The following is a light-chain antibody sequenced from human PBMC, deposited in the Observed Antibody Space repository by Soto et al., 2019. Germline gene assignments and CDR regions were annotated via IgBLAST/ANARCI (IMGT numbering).Light chain of an antibody. CDR1: SSDVGGYNY. CDR3: TSYTSSSTLDV. J-gene: IGLJ1*01. Sequence: QSVLTQPASVSGSPGQSITISCTGTSSDVGGYNYVSWYQQHPGKAPKLMIYEVTNRPSGVSDRFSGSKSGHTASLTISGLQSGDEADYFCTSYTSSSTLDVFGTGTKV. V-gene: IGLV2-14*01. CDR2: EVT.